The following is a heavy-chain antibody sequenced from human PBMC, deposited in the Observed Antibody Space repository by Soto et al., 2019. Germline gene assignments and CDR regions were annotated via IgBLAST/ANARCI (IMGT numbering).Heavy chain of an antibody. V-gene: IGHV3-33*01. D-gene: IGHD1-26*01. CDR1: GFTFSSYG. Sequence: QVQLVESGGGVVQPGRSLRLSCAASGFTFSSYGMHWVRQAPGKGLEWVAVIWYDGSNKYYADSVKGRFTISRDNSKNTLYLQMNSLRAEDTAVYYSARDRLPGSGSFALRYWGQGTLVTVSS. J-gene: IGHJ4*02. CDR3: ARDRLPGSGSFALRY. CDR2: IWYDGSNK.